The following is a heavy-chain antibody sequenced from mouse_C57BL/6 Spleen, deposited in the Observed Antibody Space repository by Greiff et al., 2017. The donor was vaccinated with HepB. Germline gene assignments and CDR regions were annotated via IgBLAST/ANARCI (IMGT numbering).Heavy chain of an antibody. J-gene: IGHJ2*01. CDR2: ISYDGSN. D-gene: IGHD2-1*01. Sequence: EVKLLESGPGLVKPSQSLSLTCSVTGYSITSGYYWNWIRQFPGNKLEWMGYISYDGSNNYNPSLKNRISITRDTSKNQFFLKLNSVTTEDTATYYCASLYYGNYEDYFDYWGQGTTLTVSS. CDR3: ASLYYGNYEDYFDY. CDR1: GYSITSGYY. V-gene: IGHV3-6*01.